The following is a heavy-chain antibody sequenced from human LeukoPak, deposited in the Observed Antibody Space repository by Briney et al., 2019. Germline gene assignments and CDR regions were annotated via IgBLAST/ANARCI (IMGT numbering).Heavy chain of an antibody. CDR2: IIPILGIA. Sequence: GSSVKVSCKASGGTFSRYAISWVRQAPGQGLEWMGRIIPILGIANYAQKFQGRVTITADKSTSTAYMELSSLRSEDTAVYYCASPLYSSGHDYYYYGMDVWGQGTTVTVSS. J-gene: IGHJ6*02. D-gene: IGHD6-19*01. V-gene: IGHV1-69*04. CDR3: ASPLYSSGHDYYYYGMDV. CDR1: GGTFSRYA.